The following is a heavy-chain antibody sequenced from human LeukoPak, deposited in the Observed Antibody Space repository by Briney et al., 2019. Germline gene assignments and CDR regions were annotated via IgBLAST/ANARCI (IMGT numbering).Heavy chain of an antibody. CDR1: GYTFTGYY. D-gene: IGHD5-18*01. CDR2: INPNSGGT. V-gene: IGHV1-2*04. CDR3: ARDTAMTPEYYFDY. Sequence: ASVKVSCKASGYTFTGYYMHWVRQAPGQGLEWMGWINPNSGGTNYAQKFQGWVTMTRDTSISTAYMELSRLRSDDTAVYYCARDTAMTPEYYFDYWGQGTLVTVSS. J-gene: IGHJ4*02.